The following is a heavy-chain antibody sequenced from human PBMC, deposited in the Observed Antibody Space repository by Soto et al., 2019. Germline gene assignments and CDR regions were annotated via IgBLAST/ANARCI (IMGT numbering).Heavy chain of an antibody. J-gene: IGHJ3*01. V-gene: IGHV4-31*03. Sequence: QVQLQESGPGLVKPSQTLSLTCTVSGGSISSGGHYWSWIRQHPGKGLEWIGYIYYSGSTYYSPSIKSRVTISVDTSKTPFSLKLSSVTAADTAVYYCARDSGPNKDIWNYVYAFDFWGQGTMVTVSS. CDR1: GGSISSGGHY. D-gene: IGHD1-7*01. CDR2: IYYSGST. CDR3: ARDSGPNKDIWNYVYAFDF.